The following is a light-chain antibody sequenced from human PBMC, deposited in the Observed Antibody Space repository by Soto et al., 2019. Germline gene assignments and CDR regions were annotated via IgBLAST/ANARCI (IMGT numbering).Light chain of an antibody. CDR1: RDVYINA. V-gene: IGKV3-20*01. CDR3: QQYGASPFT. CDR2: GAS. Sequence: VVLTQSPATLSLSPGEPATLSCRASRDVYINALAWYQQKPGRTPTLLIYGASTRATGIPDRFSATGSGTEFSLTISSLEPEDFAVYYCQQYGASPFTFGPATRVEI. J-gene: IGKJ3*01.